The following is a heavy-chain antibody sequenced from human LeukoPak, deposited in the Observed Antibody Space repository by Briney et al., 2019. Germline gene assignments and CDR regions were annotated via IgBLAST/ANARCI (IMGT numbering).Heavy chain of an antibody. J-gene: IGHJ2*01. V-gene: IGHV3-23*01. Sequence: QPGGSLRLSCAASGFTFSSYGMSWVRQAPGKGLEWVSSISATGISTYYADSVEGRFTISRDNSKRTLYLQMNRLRAEDTAVYYCVGYGDNSGDWYFDLWGRGTLVTVSS. CDR3: VGYGDNSGDWYFDL. CDR2: ISATGIST. D-gene: IGHD4-23*01. CDR1: GFTFSSYG.